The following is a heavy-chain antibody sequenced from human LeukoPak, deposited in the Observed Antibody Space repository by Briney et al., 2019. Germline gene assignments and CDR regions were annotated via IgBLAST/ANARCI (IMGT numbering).Heavy chain of an antibody. CDR2: IWYDGSNK. D-gene: IGHD3-22*01. V-gene: IGHV3-33*01. CDR3: ASADSSGYYPGMDV. Sequence: PGGSLRLSCAASGFTFSSYGMHWVRQAPGKGLEWVAVIWYDGSNKYYADSVKGRFTISRDNSKNTLYLQMNSLRAEDTAVYYCASADSSGYYPGMDVWGQGTTVTVSS. J-gene: IGHJ6*02. CDR1: GFTFSSYG.